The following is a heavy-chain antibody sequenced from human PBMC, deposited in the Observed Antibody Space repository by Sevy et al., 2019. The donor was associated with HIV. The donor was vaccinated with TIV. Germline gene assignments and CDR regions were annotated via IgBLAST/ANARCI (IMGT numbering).Heavy chain of an antibody. V-gene: IGHV3-23*01. Sequence: GGSLRLSCAASGFTFSNYAMNWVRQTPGKGLEWVSSISGSGDNTYYADSVKGRFTISSDISYNTVTLQMSSLRAEDTAVYYCAKNENFWSGYLAMGVWGQGTTVTLSS. CDR3: AKNENFWSGYLAMGV. D-gene: IGHD3-3*01. CDR1: GFTFSNYA. J-gene: IGHJ6*02. CDR2: ISGSGDNT.